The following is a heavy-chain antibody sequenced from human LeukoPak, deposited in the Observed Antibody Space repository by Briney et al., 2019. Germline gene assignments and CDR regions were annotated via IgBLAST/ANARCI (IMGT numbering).Heavy chain of an antibody. Sequence: PGGSLRLSCAASGFTFSSYSMNWVRQAPGKGLEWVSCISSSSSYIYYADSVKGRFTISRDNAKNSLYLQMNSLRAEDTAVYYCARDPRPDFWSGYSPHDYWGQGTLVTLSS. CDR2: ISSSSSYI. J-gene: IGHJ4*02. V-gene: IGHV3-21*01. CDR3: ARDPRPDFWSGYSPHDY. CDR1: GFTFSSYS. D-gene: IGHD3-3*01.